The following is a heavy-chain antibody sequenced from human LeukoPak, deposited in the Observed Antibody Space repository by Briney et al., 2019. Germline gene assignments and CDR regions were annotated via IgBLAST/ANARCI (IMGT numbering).Heavy chain of an antibody. CDR3: ATFSSGWYYGGSY. D-gene: IGHD6-19*01. CDR2: IYYSGST. V-gene: IGHV4-59*01. CDR1: GGSISSYY. J-gene: IGHJ4*02. Sequence: SETLSLTCTVSGGSISSYYWSWIRRPPGKGLEWIGYIYYSGSTNYNPSLKSRVTISVDTSRNQFSLKLSSVTAADTAVYYCATFSSGWYYGGSYWGQGTLVTVSS.